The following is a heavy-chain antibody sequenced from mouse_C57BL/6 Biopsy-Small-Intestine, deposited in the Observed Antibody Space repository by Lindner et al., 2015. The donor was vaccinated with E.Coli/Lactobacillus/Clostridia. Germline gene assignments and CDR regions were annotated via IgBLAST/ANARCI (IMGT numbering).Heavy chain of an antibody. CDR1: GFSLTSYG. D-gene: IGHD2-3*01. CDR3: AKSMVRDAMDY. CDR2: IWAGGSR. V-gene: IGHV2-9*01. J-gene: IGHJ4*01. Sequence: VQLQESGPVLVAPSQSLSITFTVSGFSLTSYGVHWVRQPPGQGLEWLGVIWAGGSRNYNSTLVSRLSISKDNSKSQVFLKMNSLQTNDTAMYYCAKSMVRDAMDYWGQGTSSPSPQ.